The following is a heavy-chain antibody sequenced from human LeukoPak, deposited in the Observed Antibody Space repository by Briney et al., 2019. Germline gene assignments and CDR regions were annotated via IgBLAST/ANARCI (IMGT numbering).Heavy chain of an antibody. J-gene: IGHJ4*02. CDR2: INHSGST. CDR3: ARGSSGWFDY. Sequence: LRLSCAASGFTFSDYYWSWIRQPPGKGLEWIGEINHSGSTNYNPSLKSRVTISVDTSKNQFSLKLSSVTAADTAVYYCARGSSGWFDYWGQGTLVTVSS. D-gene: IGHD6-19*01. CDR1: GFTFSDYY. V-gene: IGHV4-34*01.